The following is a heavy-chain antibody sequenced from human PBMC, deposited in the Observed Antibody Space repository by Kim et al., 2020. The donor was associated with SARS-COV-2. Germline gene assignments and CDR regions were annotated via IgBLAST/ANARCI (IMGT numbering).Heavy chain of an antibody. J-gene: IGHJ3*02. Sequence: GGSLRLSCAASGFSFSGSAMHWVRQAPGKGLEWVGGIRSEASNYESAYAATGRVTFTISSDNNKNSAYLHMNSLKTTDTAECYCTPVPRTPVAFWDAYG. CDR2: IRSEASNYES. CDR1: GFSFSGSA. CDR3: TPVPRTPVAFWDAYG. D-gene: IGHD2-15*01. V-gene: IGHV3-73*01.